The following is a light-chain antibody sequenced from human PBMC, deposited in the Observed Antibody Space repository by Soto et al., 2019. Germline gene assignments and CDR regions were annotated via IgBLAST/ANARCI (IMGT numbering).Light chain of an antibody. Sequence: QTVVTQTPSASGTPGQRITISCSGSSSNIGSRTVNWYQQFPGTAPKVLIYSNTQRPSGVPDRFSASKSGTTASLAISGLQSEDEADYYCAAWDDSLNGYVFGGGTQLTVL. J-gene: IGLJ2*01. CDR3: AAWDDSLNGYV. CDR1: SSNIGSRT. V-gene: IGLV1-44*01. CDR2: SNT.